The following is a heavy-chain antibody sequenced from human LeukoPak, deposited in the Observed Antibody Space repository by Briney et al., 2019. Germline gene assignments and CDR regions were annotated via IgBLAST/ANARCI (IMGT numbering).Heavy chain of an antibody. D-gene: IGHD3-9*01. J-gene: IGHJ4*02. V-gene: IGHV3-7*01. Sequence: GGSLRLSCVGSGFTFRTYWMNWVRQAPGKGLEWVANINQAGSEKYYVDSVKGRFTISRDNAKSSLYLQMNSLRAEDTAEYYCAKAANYDKPYYFDYWGQGTLVTVSS. CDR3: AKAANYDKPYYFDY. CDR1: GFTFRTYW. CDR2: INQAGSEK.